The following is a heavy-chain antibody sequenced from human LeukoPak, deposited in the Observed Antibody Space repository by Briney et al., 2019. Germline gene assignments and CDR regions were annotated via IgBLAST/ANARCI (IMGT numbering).Heavy chain of an antibody. CDR1: GFTFSSYS. Sequence: PGGSLRLSCAASGFTFSSYSMNWVRQAPGKGLEWVSSISSSSSYIYYADSVKGRFTISRDNAKNSLYLQMNSLRAEDTALYYCARAGNEAGYYLFDYWGQGTLVTVSS. CDR3: ARAGNEAGYYLFDY. CDR2: ISSSSSYI. D-gene: IGHD3-22*01. V-gene: IGHV3-21*04. J-gene: IGHJ4*02.